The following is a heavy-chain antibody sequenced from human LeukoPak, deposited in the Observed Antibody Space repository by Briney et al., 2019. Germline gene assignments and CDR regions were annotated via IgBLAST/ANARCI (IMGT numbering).Heavy chain of an antibody. Sequence: GGSLRLSCAASGFTFDDYAMHWVRQAPGKGLEWVSGISWNSGSIGYADSVKGRFTISRDNAKNSLYLQMNSLRVEDTALYYCAKDGGYCSGASCYYFDYWGQGTLVTVSS. CDR3: AKDGGYCSGASCYYFDY. D-gene: IGHD2-15*01. V-gene: IGHV3-9*01. CDR1: GFTFDDYA. CDR2: ISWNSGSI. J-gene: IGHJ4*02.